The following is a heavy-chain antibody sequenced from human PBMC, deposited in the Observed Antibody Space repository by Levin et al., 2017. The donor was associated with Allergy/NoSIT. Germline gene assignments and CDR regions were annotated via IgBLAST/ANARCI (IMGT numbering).Heavy chain of an antibody. CDR1: GFTFSSYW. V-gene: IGHV3-74*01. Sequence: GESLKISCAASGFTFSSYWMHWVRQAPGKGLVWVSRINSDGSSTSYADSVKGRFTISRDNAKNTLYLQMNSLRAEDTAVYYCARAFVGSCYDYWGQGTLVTVSS. CDR3: ARAFVGSCYDY. J-gene: IGHJ4*02. CDR2: INSDGSST. D-gene: IGHD2-15*01.